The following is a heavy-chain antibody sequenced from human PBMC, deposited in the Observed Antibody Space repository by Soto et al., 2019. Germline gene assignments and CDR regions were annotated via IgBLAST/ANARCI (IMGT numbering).Heavy chain of an antibody. D-gene: IGHD1-20*01. J-gene: IGHJ6*02. CDR1: GYTLTELS. CDR2: FDPEDGET. Sequence: GAAVKVSCKVSGYTLTELSMHWVRQAPGKGLEWMGGFDPEDGETIYAQKFQGRVTMTKDTSTDTAYMELRSLRSEDTDAYYCATGNRYNWKDYSYGMDVWGQGTTVTVSS. CDR3: ATGNRYNWKDYSYGMDV. V-gene: IGHV1-24*01.